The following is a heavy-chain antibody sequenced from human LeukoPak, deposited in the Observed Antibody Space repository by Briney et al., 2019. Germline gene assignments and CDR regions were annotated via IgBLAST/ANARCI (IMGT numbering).Heavy chain of an antibody. CDR3: AREGIVVVPAALPAIDP. J-gene: IGHJ5*02. Sequence: ASQTLSLTCTVSGGSISNGGDYWSWNRQHPGKGLEWIGYIYYSGSTYYNPSLKSRVTISVDTSKNQFSLRLRSVTAADTAVYYCAREGIVVVPAALPAIDPWGQGTLVTVSS. CDR2: IYYSGST. D-gene: IGHD2-2*01. CDR1: GGSISNGGDY. V-gene: IGHV4-31*03.